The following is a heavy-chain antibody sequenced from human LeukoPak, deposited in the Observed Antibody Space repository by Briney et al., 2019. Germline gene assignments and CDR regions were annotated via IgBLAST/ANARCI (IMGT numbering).Heavy chain of an antibody. D-gene: IGHD6-6*01. CDR1: GFTFSSYS. CDR2: ISSSSSYI. V-gene: IGHV3-21*01. Sequence: PGGSLRLSCAASGFTFSSYSMNWVRQAPGKGLEWVSSISSSSSYIYYADSVKGRFTISRDNAKNSLYLQMNSLRAEDTAVYYCVRVAGIAARRDFDYWGQGTLVTVSS. J-gene: IGHJ4*02. CDR3: VRVAGIAARRDFDY.